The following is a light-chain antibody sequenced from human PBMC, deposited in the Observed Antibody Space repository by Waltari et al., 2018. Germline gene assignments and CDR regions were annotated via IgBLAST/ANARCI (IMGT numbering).Light chain of an antibody. CDR3: QQYNSFPWT. CDR1: QSVNTW. V-gene: IGKV1-5*03. Sequence: IQMTQSPSTLSASAGDRVVITCRASQSVNTWLAWYQQGPGKAPNLLIYRASSLQSGVPSRFSGRGSGTEFTLTINSLQPDDFASYYCQQYNSFPWTFGQGTKVEIK. CDR2: RAS. J-gene: IGKJ1*01.